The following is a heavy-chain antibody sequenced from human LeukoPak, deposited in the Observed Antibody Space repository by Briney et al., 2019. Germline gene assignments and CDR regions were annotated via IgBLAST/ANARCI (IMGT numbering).Heavy chain of an antibody. D-gene: IGHD3-10*01. Sequence: GGSLRLSCAASGFIFSRYVMSWVRQAPGKGLEWVSAISASAGSTYYADSVEGQFIISGDNSKNTLYLQMNSLRAEDTAVYYCAKTELWFGELDYFDYWGQGTLVTVSS. CDR1: GFIFSRYV. J-gene: IGHJ4*02. V-gene: IGHV3-23*01. CDR2: ISASAGST. CDR3: AKTELWFGELDYFDY.